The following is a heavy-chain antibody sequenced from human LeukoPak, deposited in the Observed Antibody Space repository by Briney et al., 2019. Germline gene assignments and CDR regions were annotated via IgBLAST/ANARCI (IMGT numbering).Heavy chain of an antibody. Sequence: PGGSLRLSCAASGFTLSRYWMSWVRQAPGRGLEWVANIKEDGSEKYYVDSVKGRLTISRDNAKNSLSLQIKGLRAEDTAVYYCARQKAVVVVAATPDEDYGDYVDYYYYMDVWGKGTTVTVSS. CDR2: IKEDGSEK. V-gene: IGHV3-7*01. CDR1: GFTLSRYW. J-gene: IGHJ6*03. CDR3: ARQKAVVVVAATPDEDYGDYVDYYYYMDV. D-gene: IGHD2-15*01.